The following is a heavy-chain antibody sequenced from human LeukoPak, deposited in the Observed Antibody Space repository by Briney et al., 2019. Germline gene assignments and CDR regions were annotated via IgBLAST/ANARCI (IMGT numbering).Heavy chain of an antibody. CDR1: RDSLTTSY. J-gene: IGHJ4*02. Sequence: SETLSLTCSVSRDSLTTSYWNWIRQPPGQGLEWIGSIFYSGNTKYNPALQSRVTISVDTSKNQFSLEVNSVTAADTAVYYCARGRLSPSAFRPFEHWGRGTLVTVSS. CDR3: ARGRLSPSAFRPFEH. CDR2: IFYSGNT. D-gene: IGHD2/OR15-2a*01. V-gene: IGHV4-59*01.